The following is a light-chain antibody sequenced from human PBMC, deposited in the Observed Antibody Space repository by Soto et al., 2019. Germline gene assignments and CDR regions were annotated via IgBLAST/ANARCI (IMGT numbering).Light chain of an antibody. J-gene: IGLJ2*01. CDR2: EVT. V-gene: IGLV2-8*01. Sequence: QSALTQPPSASGSPGQSVTISCTGTSSDVGNYNYVSWYQHHPGKAPKLMIYEVTKRPSGVPDRFSGSKSGNTASLTVSGLQAEDEADYFCSSYAGSYIFEIFGGGTKLTVL. CDR1: SSDVGNYNY. CDR3: SSYAGSYIFEI.